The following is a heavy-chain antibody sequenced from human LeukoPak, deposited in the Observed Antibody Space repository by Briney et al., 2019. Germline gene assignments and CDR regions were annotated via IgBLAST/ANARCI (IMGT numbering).Heavy chain of an antibody. D-gene: IGHD3-16*01. CDR1: GFTFSNYG. Sequence: GGSLRLSCAASGFTFSNYGMHWVCQTPGKGLEWVAVIWYDGSDTYYADSVRGRFTISRDNAKNSLYLQMSNLRAEDTAVYFCARGGGLDVWGQGATVTVSS. J-gene: IGHJ6*02. CDR2: IWYDGSDT. V-gene: IGHV3-33*03. CDR3: ARGGGLDV.